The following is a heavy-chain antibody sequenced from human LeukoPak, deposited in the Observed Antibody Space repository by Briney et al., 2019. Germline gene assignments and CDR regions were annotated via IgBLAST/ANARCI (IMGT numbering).Heavy chain of an antibody. CDR1: GGSITIYY. V-gene: IGHV4-4*07. J-gene: IGHJ6*04. Sequence: SETLSLTCTVSGGSITIYYWSWIRQPAGKGLEWIGRIYSSGTTNYNPSLRSRVTISVDKSRNQLSLNLTSVTAADTAVYYCARGVPAAITVVDVWGKGTTVTVSS. D-gene: IGHD2-2*01. CDR2: IYSSGTT. CDR3: ARGVPAAITVVDV.